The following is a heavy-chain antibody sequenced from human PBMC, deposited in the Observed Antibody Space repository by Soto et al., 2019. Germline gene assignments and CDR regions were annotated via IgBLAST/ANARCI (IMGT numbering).Heavy chain of an antibody. CDR2: INAGNGNT. D-gene: IGHD1-26*01. CDR3: ARTLVGATPADY. CDR1: GYTFTGYA. V-gene: IGHV1-3*01. Sequence: ASVKVSCKASGYTFTGYAMHWVRQAPGQRLEWMGWINAGNGNTKYSQKFQGRVTITRDTSASTAYMELSSLRSEDTAVYYCARTLVGATPADYWGQGTLVTVSS. J-gene: IGHJ4*02.